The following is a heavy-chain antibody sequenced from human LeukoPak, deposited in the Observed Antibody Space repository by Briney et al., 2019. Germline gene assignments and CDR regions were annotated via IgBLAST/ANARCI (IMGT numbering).Heavy chain of an antibody. Sequence: PGGSLRLSCAASGFTFDDYAMHWVRQAPGKGLEWVSGISRNSGSIGYADSVKGRFTISRDNAKNSLYLQMNSLRAEDTALYYCAKDQDYGGNSESAFDIWGQGTMVTVSS. CDR1: GFTFDDYA. CDR3: AKDQDYGGNSESAFDI. J-gene: IGHJ3*02. CDR2: ISRNSGSI. V-gene: IGHV3-9*01. D-gene: IGHD4-23*01.